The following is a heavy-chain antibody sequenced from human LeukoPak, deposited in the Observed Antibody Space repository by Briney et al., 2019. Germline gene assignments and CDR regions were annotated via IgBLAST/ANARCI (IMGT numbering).Heavy chain of an antibody. CDR3: ARVSRDGYSYYFDY. V-gene: IGHV3-9*01. J-gene: IGHJ4*02. Sequence: GGSLRLSCAASGFTFDDYAMHWVRQAPGKGLEWVSGISWNSGSIGYADSVKGRFTISRDNAKNTLYLQMNSLRAEDTAVYYCARVSRDGYSYYFDYWGQGTLVTVSS. D-gene: IGHD5-24*01. CDR1: GFTFDDYA. CDR2: ISWNSGSI.